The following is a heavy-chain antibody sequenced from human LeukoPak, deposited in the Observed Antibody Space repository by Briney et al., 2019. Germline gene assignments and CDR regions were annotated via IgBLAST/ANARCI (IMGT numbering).Heavy chain of an antibody. CDR3: AETNTREWFDP. CDR1: GGSISSTSYY. V-gene: IGHV4-39*07. J-gene: IGHJ5*02. Sequence: SETLSLTCRVSGGSISSTSYYWGWIRQPPGKGLEWIASIYYGGKTFYNPSIKSFVTISVDTSNNEFFLGMYSVTAADTAMYYCAETNTREWFDPWGRGTLVTVSS. D-gene: IGHD2-8*01. CDR2: IYYGGKT.